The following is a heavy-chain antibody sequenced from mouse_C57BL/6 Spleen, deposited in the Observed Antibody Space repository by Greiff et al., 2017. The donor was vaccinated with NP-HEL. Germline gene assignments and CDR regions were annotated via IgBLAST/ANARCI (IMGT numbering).Heavy chain of an antibody. J-gene: IGHJ4*01. CDR2: IYSNNGGN. CDR1: GYTFTDYY. D-gene: IGHD4-1*01. CDR3: ARQTGNPYSVYAIVY. Sequence: EDQLQQSGPELVKPGASVKMSCKASGYTFTDYYMHWVKQSHGKSLEWIGYIYSNNGGNGYNQKFKGKATLAVAKSSSTAYMELRSLTSEDSAVYYWARQTGNPYSVYAIVYTGQGTSVNVSS. V-gene: IGHV1-34*01.